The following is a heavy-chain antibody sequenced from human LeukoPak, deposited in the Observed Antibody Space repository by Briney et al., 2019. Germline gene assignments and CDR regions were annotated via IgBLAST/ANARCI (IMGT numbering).Heavy chain of an antibody. CDR2: TYYRSEWYH. J-gene: IGHJ4*02. D-gene: IGHD1-1*01. CDR1: GDSVSSNGAT. V-gene: IGHV6-1*01. CDR3: ARSTVSYFDY. Sequence: SQTLSLTCAISGDSVSSNGATWNWIRQSPSRGLEWLGRTYYRSEWYHDYAVSVKSRITINPDTSKNQFSLHLNSVTPEDTAVYYCARSTVSYFDYWVQGTLVTVSS.